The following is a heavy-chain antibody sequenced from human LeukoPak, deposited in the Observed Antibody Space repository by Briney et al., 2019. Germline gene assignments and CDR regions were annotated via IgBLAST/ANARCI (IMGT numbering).Heavy chain of an antibody. CDR3: ARWMSELDYGDYAYYYHMDV. D-gene: IGHD4-17*01. CDR2: FYSSTRT. V-gene: IGHV4-61*09. J-gene: IGHJ6*04. Sequence: KASQTLSLTCTVSGDSLTSGSRYWSWIRQPAGKGLEWIGHFYSSTRTTYNPSLESRVTISGDTAKNQFSLKLDSVTAADTAVYFSARWMSELDYGDYAYYYHMDVWGKGTTVTVSS. CDR1: GDSLTSGSRY.